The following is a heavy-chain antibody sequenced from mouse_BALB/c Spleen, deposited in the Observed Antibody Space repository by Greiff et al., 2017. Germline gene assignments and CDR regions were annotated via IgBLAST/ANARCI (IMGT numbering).Heavy chain of an antibody. CDR3: VRDGNWFDY. CDR1: GFSLTSYD. D-gene: IGHD4-1*01. V-gene: IGHV2-9-2*01. Sequence: VQLQESGPGLVAPSQSLSITCTVSGFSLTSYDISWIRQPPGKGLEWLGVIWTGGGTNYNSAFMSRLSISKDNSKSQVFLKMNSLQTDDTAIYYCVRDGNWFDYWGQGTTLTVSS. CDR2: IWTGGGT. J-gene: IGHJ2*01.